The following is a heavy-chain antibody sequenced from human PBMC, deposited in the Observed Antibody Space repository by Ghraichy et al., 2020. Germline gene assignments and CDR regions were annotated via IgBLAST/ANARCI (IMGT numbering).Heavy chain of an antibody. D-gene: IGHD2-21*01. Sequence: KRIKYVSGIGGYETSPQYADFVKASSTISRDDSKNTMYLQMDRRRVEDTAAYYCARSYGGGLNEIDFWGQGILVTVSS. CDR3: ARSYGGGLNEIDF. CDR2: IGGYETSP. V-gene: IGHV3-64*02. J-gene: IGHJ4*02.